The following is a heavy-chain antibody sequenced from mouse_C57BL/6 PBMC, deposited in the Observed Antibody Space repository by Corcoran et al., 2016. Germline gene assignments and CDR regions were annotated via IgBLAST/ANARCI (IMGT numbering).Heavy chain of an antibody. J-gene: IGHJ2*02. CDR3: ARNDYAPFDY. CDR1: GYTFTDYY. Sequence: EVQLQQSGPELVKPGASVKISCKASGYTFTDYYMNWVKQSHGKSLEWIGDINPNNGGTSYNQKFKGKATLTVDKSSSTAYMELRSLTSEDSAVYYCARNDYAPFDYWGQGTSLTVSS. CDR2: INPNNGGT. V-gene: IGHV1-26*01. D-gene: IGHD2-4*01.